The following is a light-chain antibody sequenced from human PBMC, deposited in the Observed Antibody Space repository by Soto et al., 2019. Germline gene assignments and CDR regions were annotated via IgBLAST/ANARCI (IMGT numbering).Light chain of an antibody. J-gene: IGKJ5*01. Sequence: DIQMTQSPSSLSAFVGDRVTLTCRASQGISNQLNWYQLRPWKAPTLLIYAASSLQTGVSSRFSGSGSGTDFTLTISSLEPEDFAIYYCQHSFSTPVTFGLGTRLEIQ. CDR1: QGISNQ. V-gene: IGKV1-39*01. CDR2: AAS. CDR3: QHSFSTPVT.